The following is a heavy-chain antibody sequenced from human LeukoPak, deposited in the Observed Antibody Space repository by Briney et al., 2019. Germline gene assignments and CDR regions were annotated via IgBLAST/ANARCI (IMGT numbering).Heavy chain of an antibody. Sequence: RGSLRLSCAASGFTFSSSSMNWVRQAPGKGLEWVSFISSSSTTIYYADSVKGRFTISRDNAKNSLYLQMNSLRDEDTAVYYCARDLGAISRPVFDYWGPESLGTVSS. J-gene: IGHJ4*02. V-gene: IGHV3-48*02. D-gene: IGHD6-13*01. CDR3: ARDLGAISRPVFDY. CDR2: ISSSSTTI. CDR1: GFTFSSSS.